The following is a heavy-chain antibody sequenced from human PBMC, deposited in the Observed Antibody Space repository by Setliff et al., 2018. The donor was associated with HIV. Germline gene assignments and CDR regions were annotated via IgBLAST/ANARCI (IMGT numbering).Heavy chain of an antibody. V-gene: IGHV1-69*10. CDR2: IIPILGIA. CDR3: ATYHYYDSSGYLDAFDI. CDR1: GGTFSSYA. J-gene: IGHJ3*02. Sequence: SVKVSCKASGGTFSSYAISWVRQAPGQGLEWMGGIIPILGIANYAQKFQGRVTITTDESTNTVYMELSSLRSDDTAVYYCATYHYYDSSGYLDAFDIWGQGTMVTVSS. D-gene: IGHD3-22*01.